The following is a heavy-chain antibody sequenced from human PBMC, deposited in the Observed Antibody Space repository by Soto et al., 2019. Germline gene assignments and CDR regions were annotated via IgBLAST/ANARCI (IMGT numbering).Heavy chain of an antibody. CDR1: GYSFTNYW. Sequence: GESLKISCKGSGYSFTNYWIGWVRQMPGKGLEWMGIVYPGDSDTRYSPSFQGQVTISADRSITIAYLQLSSLKASDTAIYYCARLRYDSRDYYLDAFDIWGQGTMVTVSS. CDR3: ARLRYDSRDYYLDAFDI. CDR2: VYPGDSDT. J-gene: IGHJ3*02. V-gene: IGHV5-51*01. D-gene: IGHD3-22*01.